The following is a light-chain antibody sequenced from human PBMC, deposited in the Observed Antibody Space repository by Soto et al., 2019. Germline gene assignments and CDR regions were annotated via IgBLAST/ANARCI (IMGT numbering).Light chain of an antibody. CDR3: QQYGSSPAT. V-gene: IGKV3-20*01. J-gene: IGKJ1*01. CDR2: GAS. Sequence: EIVLTQSPGTLSLSPGERATLSCRASQSVSSSYLAWYQQKPGQAPRLLIYGASSRATGIPDRFSGSGSGTDSTLTISRLEPEDFAVYYCQQYGSSPATFGQGTKVEI. CDR1: QSVSSSY.